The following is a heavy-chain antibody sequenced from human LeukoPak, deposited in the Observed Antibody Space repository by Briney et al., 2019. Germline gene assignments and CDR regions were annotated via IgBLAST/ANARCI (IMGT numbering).Heavy chain of an antibody. J-gene: IGHJ4*02. CDR2: ISSGSSYL. CDR1: GFTFSSYS. V-gene: IGHV3-21*04. D-gene: IGHD6-6*01. Sequence: GGSLRLSCAASGFTFSSYSMNWVRQAPGKGPEWVSSISSGSSYLYYADSMKGRFTISRDNAKNSMYLQMNSLRAEDTAVYYCARDHLTYSSSSDFDYWGQGTLVTVSS. CDR3: ARDHLTYSSSSDFDY.